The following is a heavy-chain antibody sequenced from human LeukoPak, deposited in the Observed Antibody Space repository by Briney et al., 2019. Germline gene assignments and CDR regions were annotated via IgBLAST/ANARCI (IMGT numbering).Heavy chain of an antibody. CDR2: INHSGET. CDR3: ARGQWLDNS. D-gene: IGHD6-19*01. CDR1: GGSFSDHY. Sequence: KPSETLSLTRAVYGGSFSDHYWSWIRQPPGMGLEWIGEINHSGETKFNPSLKSRVAMSVDTSKNQSSLELRSVTAADTAVYYCARGQWLDNSWGQGTLVTVSS. J-gene: IGHJ4*02. V-gene: IGHV4-34*01.